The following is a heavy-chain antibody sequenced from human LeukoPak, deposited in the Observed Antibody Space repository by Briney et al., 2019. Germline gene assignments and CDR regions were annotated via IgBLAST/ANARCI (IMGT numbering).Heavy chain of an antibody. D-gene: IGHD6-19*01. CDR2: INPSGGST. Sequence: ASVTVSCKASGYTFTIYYMHWVRQAPGQGLEWMRIINPSGGSTSYTQKFQGRGTITRDTAKSTVYMELSSLRSEDTAVYYCARVGSSGYSLFDSWGQGTLVTVSS. CDR3: ARVGSSGYSLFDS. CDR1: GYTFTIYY. V-gene: IGHV1-46*01. J-gene: IGHJ4*02.